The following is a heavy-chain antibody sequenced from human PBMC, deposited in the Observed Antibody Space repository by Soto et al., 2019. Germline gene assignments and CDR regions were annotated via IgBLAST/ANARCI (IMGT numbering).Heavy chain of an antibody. CDR2: IGFHGKNE. CDR1: GFSLGSYG. J-gene: IGHJ4*02. V-gene: IGHV3-33*01. Sequence: QVQLVESGGGVVQPGRSLSLSCDVSGFSLGSYGMHWVRQAPGKSLEWVAVIGFHGKNENYGDSVKGRFTVSRDKSRNTLYLQMNSLRVEDRAVYFCASEIGYSSTWPAYWGQGTLVTVSS. D-gene: IGHD6-13*01. CDR3: ASEIGYSSTWPAY.